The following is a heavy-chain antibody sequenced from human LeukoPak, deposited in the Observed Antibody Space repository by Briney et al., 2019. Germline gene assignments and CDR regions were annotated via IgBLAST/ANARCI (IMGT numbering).Heavy chain of an antibody. CDR1: GYSFNSHH. J-gene: IGHJ6*02. D-gene: IGHD3-10*01. V-gene: IGHV1-46*02. CDR3: ARDSGNFHYDMDV. Sequence: ASVKVSCKTSGYSFNSHHVHWVRQATGQGLDWMGVKFSHDGTTSYTQNFQGRLTMTRDTSTSTVYMELSSLRSEDTAVYYCARDSGNFHYDMDVWGQGTTVIVSS. CDR2: KFSHDGTT.